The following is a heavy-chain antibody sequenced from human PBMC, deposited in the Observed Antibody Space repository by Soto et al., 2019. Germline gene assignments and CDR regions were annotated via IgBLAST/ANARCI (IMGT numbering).Heavy chain of an antibody. CDR3: ASDIAVAGTTPYYYYGMDV. Sequence: GGSLRLCCAASAFTLSSYAMHWVRQAPGKGLEWVAVISYDGSNKYYADSVTGRFTTSRDNSKNTLYLQINSLRAEDTAVYYCASDIAVAGTTPYYYYGMDVWGRGTTVTVSS. CDR2: ISYDGSNK. J-gene: IGHJ6*02. CDR1: AFTLSSYA. D-gene: IGHD6-19*01. V-gene: IGHV3-30-3*01.